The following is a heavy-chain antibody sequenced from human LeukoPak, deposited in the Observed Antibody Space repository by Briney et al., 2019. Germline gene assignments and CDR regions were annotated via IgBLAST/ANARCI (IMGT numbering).Heavy chain of an antibody. J-gene: IGHJ5*02. V-gene: IGHV4-39*07. D-gene: IGHD3-3*01. Sequence: SETLSLTCSVSGGSISSSTYYWGWIRQPPGKGLEWIGSIFYSGNTYYNPSLKSRVTISVDTSKNQFSLKLNSVTAADTAVFYCARALGEITVFGVDNNWFDPWGQGTLVTVSS. CDR2: IFYSGNT. CDR3: ARALGEITVFGVDNNWFDP. CDR1: GGSISSSTYY.